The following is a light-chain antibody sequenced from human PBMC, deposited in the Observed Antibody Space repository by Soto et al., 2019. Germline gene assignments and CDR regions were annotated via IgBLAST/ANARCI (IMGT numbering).Light chain of an antibody. V-gene: IGKV3-20*01. Sequence: EIVLTQSPGTLSLSPGERATLSCRASQSVSSSYLAWYQQKPGQAPRLLIYGASSRATGIPDRFSGSGSGTDFILTISRREPEDFAVYYCQQDGSSPRTFCQGTKVEIK. CDR3: QQDGSSPRT. CDR1: QSVSSSY. J-gene: IGKJ1*01. CDR2: GAS.